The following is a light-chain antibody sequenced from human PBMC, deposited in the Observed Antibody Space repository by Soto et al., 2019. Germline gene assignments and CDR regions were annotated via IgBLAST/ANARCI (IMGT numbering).Light chain of an antibody. Sequence: AIRMTQSPSSLSASTGDRVTITCRASQGISSDLAWYQQKPGKAPKLLSYAASALQSGVPYRFSGSGSGTDFTLSISFLQSEDFATYYCQQYYSYHALIFGGGTKVEIK. CDR2: AAS. CDR3: QQYYSYHALI. V-gene: IGKV1-8*01. J-gene: IGKJ4*01. CDR1: QGISSD.